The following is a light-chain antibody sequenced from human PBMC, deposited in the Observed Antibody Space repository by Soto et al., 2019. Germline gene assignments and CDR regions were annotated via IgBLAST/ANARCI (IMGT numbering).Light chain of an antibody. CDR1: QRISTW. CDR3: QQYNSYWT. Sequence: DIQMTQSPSTLSASVGDRVTITFRASQRISTWLAWYQQKPGKAPKLLIYDASSLESGVPSRFSGSGSGTEFTLTISSLQPDDFATYYCQQYNSYWTFGQGTKVDIK. CDR2: DAS. J-gene: IGKJ1*01. V-gene: IGKV1-5*01.